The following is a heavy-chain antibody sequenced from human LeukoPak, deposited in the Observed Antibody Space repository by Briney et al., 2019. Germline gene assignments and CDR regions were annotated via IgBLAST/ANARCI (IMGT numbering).Heavy chain of an antibody. CDR2: ISSGGGTT. CDR1: GFTFSTYG. CDR3: ARDPAGAGIYYDY. D-gene: IGHD6-19*01. V-gene: IGHV3-48*01. J-gene: IGHJ4*02. Sequence: GGSLRLSCVASGFTFSTYGMNWVRQAPGKGLEWISYISSGGGTTHYADSVKGRFTISRDNAQNSLYLQMNSLRAEDTAMYYCARDPAGAGIYYDYWGQGTLVTVSS.